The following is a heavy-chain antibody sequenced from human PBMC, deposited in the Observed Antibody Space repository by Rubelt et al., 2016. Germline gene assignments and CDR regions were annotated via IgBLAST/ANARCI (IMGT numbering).Heavy chain of an antibody. Sequence: GKGLVWVSRINSDGSTTSYADSVKGRFTISRDDAKNTLYLQMNSLRAEDTAVYYCARDNRNYVVSYNWFDAWGQGTLVTVSS. CDR2: INSDGSTT. J-gene: IGHJ5*02. V-gene: IGHV3-74*01. D-gene: IGHD1-7*01. CDR3: ARDNRNYVVSYNWFDA.